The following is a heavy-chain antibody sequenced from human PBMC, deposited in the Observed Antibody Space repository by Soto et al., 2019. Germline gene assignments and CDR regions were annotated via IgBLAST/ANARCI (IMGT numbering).Heavy chain of an antibody. Sequence: SETLSLTCTVPGGSFSGYYWSWIRQPPGKGLEWIGEINHSGSTNYNPSLKSRVTISVDTSKNQFSLKLSSVTAADTAVYYCARIVPAADWYFDLWGRGTLVTVSS. V-gene: IGHV4-34*01. CDR1: GGSFSGYY. J-gene: IGHJ2*01. CDR3: ARIVPAADWYFDL. CDR2: INHSGST. D-gene: IGHD2-2*01.